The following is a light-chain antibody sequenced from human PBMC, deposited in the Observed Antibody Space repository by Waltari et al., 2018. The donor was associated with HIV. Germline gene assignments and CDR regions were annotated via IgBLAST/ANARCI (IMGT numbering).Light chain of an antibody. CDR2: GNN. CDR1: SSTVGAGYD. CDR3: QSYDSSLVI. V-gene: IGLV1-40*01. J-gene: IGLJ2*01. Sequence: QSVLTQPPSVSGAPGQRVTISCPGSSSTVGAGYDVHWYQQLPGTTPKLLIYGNNNRPSGVPDRFSGSKSGTSASLAITGLQADDEADYYCQSYDSSLVIFGGGTKLTVL.